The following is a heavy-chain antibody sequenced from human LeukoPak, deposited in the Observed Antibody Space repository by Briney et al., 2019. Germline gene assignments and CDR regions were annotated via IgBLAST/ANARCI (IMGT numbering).Heavy chain of an antibody. D-gene: IGHD4-17*01. CDR2: INPNSGGT. CDR3: ARSHDYGDPVDY. CDR1: GYTFTGYY. Sequence: ASVTVSCKASGYTFTGYYMHWVRQAPGQGLEWMGWINPNSGGTNYAQKFQGWVTMTRDTSISTAYMELSRLRSDDTAVYYCARSHDYGDPVDYWGQGTLVTVSS. V-gene: IGHV1-2*04. J-gene: IGHJ4*02.